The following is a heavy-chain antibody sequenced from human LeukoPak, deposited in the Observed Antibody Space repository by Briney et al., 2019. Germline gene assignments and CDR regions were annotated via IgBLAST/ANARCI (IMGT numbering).Heavy chain of an antibody. D-gene: IGHD6-6*01. CDR1: GFTFSSYG. CDR2: IRYDGSNK. Sequence: PGGSLRLSCAASGFTFSSYGMHWVPQAPGKGLEWVAFIRYDGSNKYYADSVKGRFTISRDNSKNTLYLQMNSLRAEDTAVYYCAKDKAPYSSSSYYYMDVWGKGTTVTVSS. J-gene: IGHJ6*03. V-gene: IGHV3-30*02. CDR3: AKDKAPYSSSSYYYMDV.